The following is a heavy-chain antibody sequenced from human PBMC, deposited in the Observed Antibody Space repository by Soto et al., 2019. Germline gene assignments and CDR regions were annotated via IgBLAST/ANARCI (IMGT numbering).Heavy chain of an antibody. Sequence: GGSLRLSCAASGFTFTSYGMNWVRQAPGKGLEWVSAISGSGDNTYYADSVKGRFTISRDSSENTLYLQMSSLRADDTAFYYWAKGPPLPQYFQHWGKGTLVTVSS. CDR3: AKGPPLPQYFQH. CDR1: GFTFTSYG. CDR2: ISGSGDNT. D-gene: IGHD2-15*01. V-gene: IGHV3-23*01. J-gene: IGHJ1*01.